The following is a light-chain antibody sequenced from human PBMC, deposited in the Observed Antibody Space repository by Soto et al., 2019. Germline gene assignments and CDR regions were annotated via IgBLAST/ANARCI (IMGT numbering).Light chain of an antibody. V-gene: IGLV2-18*02. CDR2: EVN. CDR1: SSDVGSYNR. J-gene: IGLJ2*01. Sequence: QSVLTQPPSVSGSPGQSVTISCTGTSSDVGSYNRLSWYQQPPGTAPKLIMYEVNTRPSGVPDRFSGSKSGSTASLTISGLQAEDEADYYCCSFGGSSSLVFGGGTKVTVL. CDR3: CSFGGSSSLV.